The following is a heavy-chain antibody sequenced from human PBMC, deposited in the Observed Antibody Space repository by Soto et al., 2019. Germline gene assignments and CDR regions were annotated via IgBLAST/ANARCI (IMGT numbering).Heavy chain of an antibody. V-gene: IGHV3-74*01. CDR3: ASPATYETYGDSDYYYGMDV. Sequence: GGSLRLSCAASGFTFSSYWMHWVRQAPGKGLVWVSRINSDGSSTSYADSVKGRFTISRDNAKNTLYLQMNSLRAEDTAVYYCASPATYETYGDSDYYYGMDVWGQGTTVTVSS. D-gene: IGHD4-17*01. CDR2: INSDGSST. J-gene: IGHJ6*02. CDR1: GFTFSSYW.